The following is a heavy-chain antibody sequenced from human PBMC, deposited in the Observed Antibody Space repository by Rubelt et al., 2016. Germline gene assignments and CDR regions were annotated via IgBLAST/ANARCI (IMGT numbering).Heavy chain of an antibody. J-gene: IGHJ3*02. V-gene: IGHV1-8*02. Sequence: QVQLVQSGAEVKKPGASVKVSCKASGYTFTSYGISWVRQAPGQGLEWMGWMNPNSGNTGFARKFQGRVTMARKTSISTAYMELSSLRSEDTAVYYCATERVAYDAFDIWGQGTMVTVSS. D-gene: IGHD3-16*01. CDR1: GYTFTSYG. CDR2: MNPNSGNT. CDR3: ATERVAYDAFDI.